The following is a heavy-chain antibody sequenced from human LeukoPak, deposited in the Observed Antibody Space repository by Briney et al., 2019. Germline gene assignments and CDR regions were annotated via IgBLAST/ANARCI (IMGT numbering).Heavy chain of an antibody. Sequence: PSETLSLTCTVSGGSISSYYWSWIRQPPGKGLEWIGYIYYSGSTNYNPSLKSRVTISVDTSKNQFSLKLSSVTAADTAVYYCARAPLDNWNDAPSGAFDIWGQGTMVTVSS. J-gene: IGHJ3*02. V-gene: IGHV4-59*01. CDR2: IYYSGST. CDR1: GGSISSYY. CDR3: ARAPLDNWNDAPSGAFDI. D-gene: IGHD1-20*01.